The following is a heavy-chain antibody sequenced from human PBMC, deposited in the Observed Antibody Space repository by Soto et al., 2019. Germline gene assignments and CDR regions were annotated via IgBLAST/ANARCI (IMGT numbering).Heavy chain of an antibody. D-gene: IGHD3-3*01. V-gene: IGHV1-2*02. Sequence: QLHLVQSGAVVKKPGASVTVSCSASGYPVTAYYMHWVRQAPGRGLEWMGGINPATGAAKYTQTFQGRVTRTRDTSTSTVFMELSGLTSEDTAVFYCARGGAVGVAGSAAFDMWGQGTLVTVSS. J-gene: IGHJ3*02. CDR2: INPATGAA. CDR1: GYPVTAYY. CDR3: ARGGAVGVAGSAAFDM.